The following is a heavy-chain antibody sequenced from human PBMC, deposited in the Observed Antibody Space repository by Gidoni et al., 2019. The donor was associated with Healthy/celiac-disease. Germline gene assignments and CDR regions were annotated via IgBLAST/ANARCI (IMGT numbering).Heavy chain of an antibody. Sequence: QVQLVEYGGGVVKPGRSLRLSCAASVFTFSRYGLHWVRQDPGKGLEWVAVSSYDGSNKYYADSVKGRFTISRDNSKNTLYLQMNSLRAEDTAVYYCAKPSNGYSYGFFGHYFDYWGQGTLVTVSS. J-gene: IGHJ4*02. CDR1: VFTFSRYG. D-gene: IGHD5-18*01. CDR3: AKPSNGYSYGFFGHYFDY. CDR2: SSYDGSNK. V-gene: IGHV3-30*18.